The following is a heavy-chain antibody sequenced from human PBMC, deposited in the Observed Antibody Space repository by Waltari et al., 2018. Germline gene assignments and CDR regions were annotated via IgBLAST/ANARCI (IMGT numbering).Heavy chain of an antibody. V-gene: IGHV1-69*08. J-gene: IGHJ5*02. Sequence: QVQLVQSGAEVKKPGSSVKVSCKASGGTFSSYTISWVRQAPGQGLEWMGRIIPILGIANYAQKCQGRVTITADKSTSTAYMELSSLRSEDTAVYYCARDRLGYCSGGSCYWFDPWGQGTLVTVSS. CDR1: GGTFSSYT. CDR2: IIPILGIA. CDR3: ARDRLGYCSGGSCYWFDP. D-gene: IGHD2-15*01.